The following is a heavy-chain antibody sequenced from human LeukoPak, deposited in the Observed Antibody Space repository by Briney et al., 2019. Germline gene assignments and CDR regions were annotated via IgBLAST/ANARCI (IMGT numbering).Heavy chain of an antibody. V-gene: IGHV3-74*01. D-gene: IGHD6-6*01. CDR2: INSDGSST. Sequence: GGSLRLPCAASGFTFSSYWMHWVRQAPGKGLVWVSHINSDGSSTNYADSVKGRFTISRDNAKNTLYLQMNSLRAEDTAVYYCARTGIAARPTVWFDPWGQGTLVTVSS. J-gene: IGHJ5*02. CDR3: ARTGIAARPTVWFDP. CDR1: GFTFSSYW.